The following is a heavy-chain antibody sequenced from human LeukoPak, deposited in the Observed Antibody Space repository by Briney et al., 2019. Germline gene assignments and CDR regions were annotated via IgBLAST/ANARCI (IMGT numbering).Heavy chain of an antibody. CDR3: ARVGGSSWPTNWFDP. CDR2: INPNSGGT. Sequence: GASVKVSCKASGYTFTGYYMHWVRQAPGQGLEWMGWINPNSGGTNYAQKFQGRVTMTRDTSISTVYMELSRLRSDDTAVYYCARVGGSSWPTNWFDPWGQGTLVTVSS. J-gene: IGHJ5*02. D-gene: IGHD6-13*01. CDR1: GYTFTGYY. V-gene: IGHV1-2*02.